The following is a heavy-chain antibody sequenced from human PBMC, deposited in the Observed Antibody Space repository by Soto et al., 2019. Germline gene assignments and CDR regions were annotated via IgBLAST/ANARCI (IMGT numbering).Heavy chain of an antibody. CDR1: GYIFVDSD. CDR2: INPKPGAT. CDR3: ARLLRPSSIGELYALDV. D-gene: IGHD1-7*01. Sequence: QVHLEQSGAELKKPGASVKVSCKASGYIFVDSDIHWVRQAPGQGLEWLGMINPKPGATYSAEKFRARVTLTRDGAPSTAYMDLRSLRRDDTAVYYCARLLRPSSIGELYALDVWGQGTRVTVSS. V-gene: IGHV1-2*02. J-gene: IGHJ6*02.